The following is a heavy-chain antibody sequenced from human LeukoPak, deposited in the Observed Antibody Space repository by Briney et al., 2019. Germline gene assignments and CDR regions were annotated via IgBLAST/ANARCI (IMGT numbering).Heavy chain of an antibody. V-gene: IGHV1-18*01. J-gene: IGHJ4*02. D-gene: IGHD3-10*01. CDR2: ISAYNGNT. CDR3: ALEGYYGSGSPPDFDY. CDR1: GYTFTSYG. Sequence: ASVKVSCKASGYTFTSYGISWVRQAPGQGLEWMGWISAYNGNTNYAQKLQSRVTMTTDTSTSTAYMELRSLRSDDTAVYYCALEGYYGSGSPPDFDYWGQGTLVTVSS.